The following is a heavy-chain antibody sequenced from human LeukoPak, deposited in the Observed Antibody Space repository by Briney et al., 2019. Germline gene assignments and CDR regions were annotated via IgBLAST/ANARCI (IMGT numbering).Heavy chain of an antibody. CDR2: ISSSGGST. Sequence: GGSLRLSCAASGFTFISYGMSWGRQAPWKGREWVSAISSSGGSTNYSDSVKGRFTISRDNSKNTLYLQMNSLRAEDTAVYYCAKAVVPAAPRQGFDFWGQGTLATVSS. V-gene: IGHV3-23*01. D-gene: IGHD2-15*01. J-gene: IGHJ4*02. CDR3: AKAVVPAAPRQGFDF. CDR1: GFTFISYG.